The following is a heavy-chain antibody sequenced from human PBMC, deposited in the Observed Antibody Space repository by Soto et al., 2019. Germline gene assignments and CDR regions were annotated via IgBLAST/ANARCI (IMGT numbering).Heavy chain of an antibody. CDR3: ARTTVTASYYYMDV. Sequence: ASVKVSCKASGYTFTNYGFTCVRQAPGQGLEWLGWISTYNGNTKYAQKVQGRLTMTTDTSTSTANMELTSLRSDDTALYYCARTTVTASYYYMDVWGKGSTVTVSS. D-gene: IGHD4-17*01. CDR2: ISTYNGNT. CDR1: GYTFTNYG. J-gene: IGHJ6*03. V-gene: IGHV1-18*01.